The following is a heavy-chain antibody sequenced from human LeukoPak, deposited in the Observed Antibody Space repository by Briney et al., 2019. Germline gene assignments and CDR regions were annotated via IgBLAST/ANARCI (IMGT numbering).Heavy chain of an antibody. CDR1: GFTFSSYA. D-gene: IGHD3-10*01. J-gene: IGHJ5*02. CDR2: ISGSGGST. CDR3: AKDLHMVRGAHNWFDP. V-gene: IGHV3-23*01. Sequence: PGGSLRLSCAASGFTFSSYAMSWVRQAPGKGLEWVSAISGSGGSTYYADSVKGRFTISRDNSKNTLYLQMNSLRAEDTAVYYCAKDLHMVRGAHNWFDPWGQGTLVTVSS.